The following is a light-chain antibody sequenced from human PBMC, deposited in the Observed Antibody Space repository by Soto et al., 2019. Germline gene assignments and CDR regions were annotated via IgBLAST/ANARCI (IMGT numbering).Light chain of an antibody. CDR2: EVS. J-gene: IGLJ1*01. V-gene: IGLV2-14*01. CDR1: SSDVGGYKY. Sequence: QSALTQPASVSGSPGQSITISCTGTSSDVGGYKYVSWYQQHPGKVPKLMIYEVSNRPSGVSSRFSGSKSGNTASLTISGLQAEDEADYYCISYTGSSTSYVFGSGTKLTVL. CDR3: ISYTGSSTSYV.